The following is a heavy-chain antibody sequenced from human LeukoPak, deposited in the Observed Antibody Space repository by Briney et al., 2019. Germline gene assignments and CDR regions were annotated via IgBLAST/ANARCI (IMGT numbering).Heavy chain of an antibody. D-gene: IGHD1-26*01. CDR1: AFAFSSNW. J-gene: IGHJ4*02. Sequence: GGSLRLSCVASAFAFSSNWMSWVRQAPGKGLEWVASIKEDGSETYYVDSMKGRFTISRDNAKNSLYLQMNSLRAEDTAVYYCARDLHPRYYLPDYWGQGTLVTVSS. CDR3: ARDLHPRYYLPDY. V-gene: IGHV3-7*04. CDR2: IKEDGSET.